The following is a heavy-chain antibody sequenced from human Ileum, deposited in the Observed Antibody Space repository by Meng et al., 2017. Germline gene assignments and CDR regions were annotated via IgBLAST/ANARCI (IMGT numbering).Heavy chain of an antibody. J-gene: IGHJ4*02. CDR3: ATWRFGY. CDR1: GDSVSCNRAA. Sequence: LQQSRPRPLKPSQPLSPTCAISGDSVSCNRAAWHWIRQTPSGGLELLGSTYYRTNWHNDYAEPVNVRISINQDTSKNQFSLLLNSVTPEYTAVYYCATWRFGYWGQGTLVTVSS. CDR2: TYYRTNWHN. V-gene: IGHV6-1*01.